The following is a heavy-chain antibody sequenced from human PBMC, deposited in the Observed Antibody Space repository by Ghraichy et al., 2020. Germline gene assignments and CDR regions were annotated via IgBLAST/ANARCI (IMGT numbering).Heavy chain of an antibody. J-gene: IGHJ6*02. V-gene: IGHV1-46*01. CDR3: ARGGNYYGSGSYGDGMDV. CDR2: INPSGGST. Sequence: ASVKVSCKASGYTFTSYYMHWVRQAPGQGLEWMGIINPSGGSTSYAQKFQGRVTMTSDTSTSTVYMDLSSLRSEDAAVYYCARGGNYYGSGSYGDGMDVWCQGTTITVSS. D-gene: IGHD3-10*01. CDR1: GYTFTSYY.